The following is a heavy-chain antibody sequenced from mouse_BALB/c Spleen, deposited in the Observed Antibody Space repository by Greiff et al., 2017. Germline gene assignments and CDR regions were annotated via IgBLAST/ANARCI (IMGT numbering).Heavy chain of an antibody. D-gene: IGHD1-1*01. J-gene: IGHJ2*01. CDR1: GFSLTSYG. CDR2: IWAGGST. Sequence: QVQLQQSGPGLVAPSQSLSITCTVSGFSLTSYGVHWVRQPPGKGLEWLGVIWAGGSTNYNSALMSRLSISKDNSKSQVFLKMNSLQTDDTAMYYCARAYYGSRYYFDYWGQGTTLTVSS. V-gene: IGHV2-9*02. CDR3: ARAYYGSRYYFDY.